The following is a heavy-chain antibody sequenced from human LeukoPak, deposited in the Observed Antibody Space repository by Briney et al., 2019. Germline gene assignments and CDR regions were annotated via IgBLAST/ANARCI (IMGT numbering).Heavy chain of an antibody. J-gene: IGHJ6*02. D-gene: IGHD4-17*01. CDR2: IKYNGYSA. CDR3: ARDNGDYFSAGYYYGMDV. CDR1: GFIIDDYD. Sequence: GGSLRLSCAASGFIIDDYDMIWVRQIPGEGLEWVSRIKYNGYSAAYADSVEGRFTVSRDNAKSSLYLQMNSLRVEDTAVYYCARDNGDYFSAGYYYGMDVWGQGTTVTVSS. V-gene: IGHV3-20*04.